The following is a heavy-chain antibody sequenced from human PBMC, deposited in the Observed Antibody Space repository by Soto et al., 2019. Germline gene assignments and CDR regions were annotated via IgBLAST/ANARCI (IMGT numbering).Heavy chain of an antibody. J-gene: IGHJ4*02. D-gene: IGHD3-22*01. Sequence: SETLSLTCAVSGYSISSSNWWGWIRQPPGKGLEWIGYIYHSGSTYYNPSLKSRVTIAVDTSKNQFSLKMSSVTAADAAVFYCARAHYDSFFDYWGQGTLVTVSS. CDR2: IYHSGST. CDR1: GYSISSSNW. V-gene: IGHV4-28*03. CDR3: ARAHYDSFFDY.